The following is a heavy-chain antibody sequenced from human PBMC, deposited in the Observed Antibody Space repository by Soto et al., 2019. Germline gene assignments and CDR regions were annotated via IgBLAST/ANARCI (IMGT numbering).Heavy chain of an antibody. CDR3: AKAVEMATILGWFDP. D-gene: IGHD5-12*01. J-gene: IGHJ5*02. V-gene: IGHV3-30*18. Sequence: QVQLVESGGGVVQPGRSLRLSCAASGFTFSSYGMHWVRQAPGKGLEWVAVISYDGSNKYYADSVKGRFTISRDNSKNTLYLQMNSLRAEDTAVYYCAKAVEMATILGWFDPWGQGTLVTVSS. CDR1: GFTFSSYG. CDR2: ISYDGSNK.